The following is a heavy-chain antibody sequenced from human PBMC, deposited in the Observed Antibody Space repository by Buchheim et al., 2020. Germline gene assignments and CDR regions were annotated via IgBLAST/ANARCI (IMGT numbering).Heavy chain of an antibody. V-gene: IGHV4-59*01. CDR1: GDSLNSYY. D-gene: IGHD6-13*01. CDR3: ARGRRNYSRGWFDP. J-gene: IGHJ5*01. Sequence: QVQLQESGPGLVKPSETLSLTCSVSGDSLNSYYWSWIRQPPGKELEWIGYIFYSGSTYYRPSLRSRAFISVDTPRNQFSFRLRSVTAADTAVYYCARGRRNYSRGWFDPWGQGT. CDR2: IFYSGST.